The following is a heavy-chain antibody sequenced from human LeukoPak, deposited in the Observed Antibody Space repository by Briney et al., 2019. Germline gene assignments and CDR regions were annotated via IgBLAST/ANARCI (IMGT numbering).Heavy chain of an antibody. V-gene: IGHV3-33*06. Sequence: PGGSLRLSCAASGFTFSSYGMHWVRQAPGKGLEWVAVIWYDGSNKYCADSVKGRFTISRDNSKNTLYLQMNSLRAEDTAVYYCAKAAQSRLRYYGSGSYEDYWGQGTLVTVSS. CDR2: IWYDGSNK. J-gene: IGHJ4*02. CDR3: AKAAQSRLRYYGSGSYEDY. CDR1: GFTFSSYG. D-gene: IGHD3-10*01.